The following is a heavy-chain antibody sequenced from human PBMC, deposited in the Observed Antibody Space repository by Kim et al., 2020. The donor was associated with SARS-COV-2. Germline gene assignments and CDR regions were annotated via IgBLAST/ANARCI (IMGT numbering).Heavy chain of an antibody. V-gene: IGHV3-49*03. D-gene: IGHD6-6*01. J-gene: IGHJ5*02. CDR1: GFTFGDYA. CDR3: TRVYEYSSSSGWFDP. Sequence: GGSLRLSCTASGFTFGDYAMSWFRQAPGKGLEWVGFIRSKAYGGTAEYAASVKGRFTISRDDSKSIAYLQMNSLKTEDTAVYYCTRVYEYSSSSGWFDPWGQGTLVTVSS. CDR2: IRSKAYGGTA.